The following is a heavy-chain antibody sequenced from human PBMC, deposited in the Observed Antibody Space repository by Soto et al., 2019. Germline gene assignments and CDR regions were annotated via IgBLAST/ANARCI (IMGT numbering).Heavy chain of an antibody. CDR1: GFTFSSYW. Sequence: EVQLVESGGGLVQPGGSLRLSCAASGFTFSSYWMSWVRQAPGKGLEWVANIKQDGSEKYYVDSVKGRFTISRDNAKNSLYLQMNSLRAEDTAVYYCARDGARGAAAGKYNWFDPWGQGTLVTVSS. CDR3: ARDGARGAAAGKYNWFDP. CDR2: IKQDGSEK. V-gene: IGHV3-7*01. D-gene: IGHD6-13*01. J-gene: IGHJ5*02.